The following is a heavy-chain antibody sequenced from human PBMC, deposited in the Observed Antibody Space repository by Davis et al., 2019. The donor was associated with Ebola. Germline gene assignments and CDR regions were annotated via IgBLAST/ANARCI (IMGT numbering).Heavy chain of an antibody. CDR3: ARELPQTMVRGVIMSYYYYGMDV. V-gene: IGHV1-69*13. CDR1: GGTFSSYA. Sequence: SVKVSCKASGGTFSSYAISWVRQAPGQGLEWMGGIIPIFGTANYAQKFQGRVTITADESTSTAYMELSSLRSEDTAVYYCARELPQTMVRGVIMSYYYYGMDVWGKGTTVTVSS. CDR2: IIPIFGTA. D-gene: IGHD3-10*01. J-gene: IGHJ6*04.